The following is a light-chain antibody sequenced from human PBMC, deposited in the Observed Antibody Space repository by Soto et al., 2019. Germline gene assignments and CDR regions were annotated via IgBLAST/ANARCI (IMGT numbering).Light chain of an antibody. CDR1: QGISSW. CDR2: AAS. J-gene: IGKJ1*01. CDR3: HQYGSSPQT. V-gene: IGKV1-12*01. Sequence: DIQMTQSPSSVSASVGDRVTITCRASQGISSWLAWYQQKPGKAPKLLIYAASSRATGIPDRFSGAGSGTEFTLTIDSLDPEDFAVYYCHQYGSSPQTFGRGTKVDIK.